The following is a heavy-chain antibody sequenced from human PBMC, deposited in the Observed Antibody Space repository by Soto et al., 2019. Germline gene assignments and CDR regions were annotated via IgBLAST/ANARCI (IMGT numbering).Heavy chain of an antibody. CDR1: GGSISSGGYS. V-gene: IGHV4-30-2*01. Sequence: QLQLQESGSGLVKPSQTLSLTCAVSGGSISSGGYSWSWIRQPPGKGLEWIGYIYNSWSTYYNPSLNRRVIISVDRYKNQFSLKLSSVTAADTAVYYCAAGGGLPRYYWGQGTLVTVSS. CDR2: IYNSWST. CDR3: AAGGGLPRYY. J-gene: IGHJ4*02. D-gene: IGHD5-12*01.